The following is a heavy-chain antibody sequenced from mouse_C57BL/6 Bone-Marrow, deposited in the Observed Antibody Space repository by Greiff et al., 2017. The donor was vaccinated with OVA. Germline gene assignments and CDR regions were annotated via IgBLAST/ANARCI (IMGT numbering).Heavy chain of an antibody. V-gene: IGHV8-12*01. J-gene: IGHJ4*01. CDR3: ARRAHGTGRGRPYYAMDY. Sequence: QVTLKVCGPGILQSSQTLSLTCSFSGFSLSTSGMGVSWIRQPSGKGLEWLAHIYWDDDKRYNPSLKSRLTISKDTSRNQVFLKITSVDTADTATYYCARRAHGTGRGRPYYAMDYWGQGTSVTVSS. CDR2: IYWDDDK. D-gene: IGHD2-12*01. CDR1: GFSLSTSGMG.